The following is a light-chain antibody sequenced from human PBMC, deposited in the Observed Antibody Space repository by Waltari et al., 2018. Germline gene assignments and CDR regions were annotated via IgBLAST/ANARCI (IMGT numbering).Light chain of an antibody. V-gene: IGLV2-11*01. Sequence: QSALTQPRSVSGSPGQSITISCTGTSSDVGAYDYVPWYQHHPVKAPRLILYDVTKRPSGVPDRFSGSKSGRTASLTISGLQAEDEADYYCCSFAGSFILLFGGGTKVTVL. CDR2: DVT. CDR3: CSFAGSFILL. CDR1: SSDVGAYDY. J-gene: IGLJ3*02.